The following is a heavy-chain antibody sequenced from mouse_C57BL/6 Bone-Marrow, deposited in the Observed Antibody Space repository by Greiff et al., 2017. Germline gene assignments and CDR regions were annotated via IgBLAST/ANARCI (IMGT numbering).Heavy chain of an antibody. D-gene: IGHD2-4*01. Sequence: EVQLQQSGPELVKPGASVKISCKASGYTFTDYYMNWVKQSHGKSLEWIGDINPNNGGTSYNQKFKGKATLTVDKSSSTAYMELRSLTSEDSAVYYCVIVPDYWGQGTTLTVSA. J-gene: IGHJ2*01. CDR2: INPNNGGT. CDR1: GYTFTDYY. V-gene: IGHV1-26*01. CDR3: VIVPDY.